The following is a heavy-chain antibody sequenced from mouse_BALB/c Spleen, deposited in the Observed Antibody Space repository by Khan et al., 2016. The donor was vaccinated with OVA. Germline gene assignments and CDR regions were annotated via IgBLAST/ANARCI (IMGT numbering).Heavy chain of an antibody. J-gene: IGHJ4*01. D-gene: IGHD2-10*02. CDR3: ARKKYGIYVSMDY. CDR1: GFSLSRYS. CDR2: IWSGGST. Sequence: QVQLKQSGPGLVAPSQSLSITCTVSGFSLSRYSVHWVRQPPGKGLEWLGMIWSGGSTEYNSALKSRLSISKDNSKSQVVLKMNSLQTDDTAMYYCARKKYGIYVSMDYWGQGTSVTVSS. V-gene: IGHV2-6-4*01.